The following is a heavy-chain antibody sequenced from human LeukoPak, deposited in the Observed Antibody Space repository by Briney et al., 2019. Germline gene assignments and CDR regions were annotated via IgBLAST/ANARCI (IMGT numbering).Heavy chain of an antibody. D-gene: IGHD5-24*01. CDR2: ISGSGGST. Sequence: PGGSLRLSCMVSGFTFGDYAMSWVRQAPGKGLEWVSAISGSGGSTYYADSVKGRFTISRDNSKNTLYLQMNSLRAEDTAVYYCAKALPPLGDGYMGTFDYWGQGTLVTVSS. CDR1: GFTFGDYA. V-gene: IGHV3-23*01. CDR3: AKALPPLGDGYMGTFDY. J-gene: IGHJ4*02.